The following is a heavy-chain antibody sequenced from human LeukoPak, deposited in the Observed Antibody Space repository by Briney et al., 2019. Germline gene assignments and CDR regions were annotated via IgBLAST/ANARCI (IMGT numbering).Heavy chain of an antibody. CDR3: ARETSQKGAHYMDV. J-gene: IGHJ6*03. CDR2: IYYSGST. V-gene: IGHV4-59*01. Sequence: PSEALSLTCTVSGGSISSYYWSWIRQPPGKGLEWIGYIYYSGSTSYKPSLKSRVTISVDTSKNQFSLKLRSVTAADTAVYYCARETSQKGAHYMDVWGKGTTVTISS. CDR1: GGSISSYY. D-gene: IGHD3-16*01.